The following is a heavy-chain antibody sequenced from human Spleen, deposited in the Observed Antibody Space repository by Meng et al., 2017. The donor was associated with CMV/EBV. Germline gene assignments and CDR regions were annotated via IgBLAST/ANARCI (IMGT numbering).Heavy chain of an antibody. CDR3: AREHGGAYIDY. CDR2: ISSYNGKT. CDR1: GYTFTSYG. V-gene: IGHV1-18*01. D-gene: IGHD4-23*01. J-gene: IGHJ4*02. Sequence: ASVNVSCKASGYTFTSYGNSWVRQAPGQGREWMGWISSYNGKTNYAQRLQGRVTMTTDTSTSTPYMELRSLRSDDTAVYYWAREHGGAYIDYWGQGTLVTVSS.